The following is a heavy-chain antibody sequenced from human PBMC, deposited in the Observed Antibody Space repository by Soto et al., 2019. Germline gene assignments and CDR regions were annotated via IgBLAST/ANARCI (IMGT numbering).Heavy chain of an antibody. CDR3: ANRGYSSGWRGAYGMDV. CDR1: GGSISSSNW. D-gene: IGHD6-19*01. V-gene: IGHV4-4*02. J-gene: IGHJ6*02. Sequence: SETLSLTCAVSGGSISSSNWWSWVRQPPGKGLEWIGEIYHSGSTNYNPSLKSRVTISVDKSKNQFSLKLSSVTAADTAVYYCANRGYSSGWRGAYGMDVWGQGTTVTVSS. CDR2: IYHSGST.